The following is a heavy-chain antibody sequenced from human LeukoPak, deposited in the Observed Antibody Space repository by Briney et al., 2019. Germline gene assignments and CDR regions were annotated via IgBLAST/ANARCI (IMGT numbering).Heavy chain of an antibody. D-gene: IGHD2-2*01. J-gene: IGHJ6*03. V-gene: IGHV4-34*01. CDR1: GGSFSGCY. CDR3: ARTTEGYCSSASCFGFSYSYYMDV. CDR2: INHSGST. Sequence: KPSETLSLTCAVYGGSFSGCYWSWIRQPPGKGLEWIGEINHSGSTNYNPSLKSRVTISVDTSKNQFSLKLSSVTAADTAVYYCARTTEGYCSSASCFGFSYSYYMDVWGKGTTVTISS.